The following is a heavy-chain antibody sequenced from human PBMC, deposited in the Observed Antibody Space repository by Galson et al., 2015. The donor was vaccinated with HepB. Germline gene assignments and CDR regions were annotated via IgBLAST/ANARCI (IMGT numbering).Heavy chain of an antibody. V-gene: IGHV3-48*02. CDR2: ISRSSGSI. CDR3: ARASGGAIYY. Sequence: SLRVSCAASGFTFSSYTMLWVRQAPGKGLEWVSYISRSSGSIYYADSVKGRFTISRDNAKSSLYLQLNSLRDEDTAVYYCARASGGAIYYWGQGTLVTVSS. CDR1: GFTFSSYT. D-gene: IGHD3-16*01. J-gene: IGHJ4*02.